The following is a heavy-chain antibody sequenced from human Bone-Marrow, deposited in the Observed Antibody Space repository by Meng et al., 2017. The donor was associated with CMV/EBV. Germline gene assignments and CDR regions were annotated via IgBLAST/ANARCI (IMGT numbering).Heavy chain of an antibody. J-gene: IGHJ3*02. D-gene: IGHD6-6*01. CDR3: ARSIAARPGGTPDAFDI. Sequence: SETLSLTCAVSGGSISSSNWWSWVRQPPGKGLEWIGYIYYSGSTNYNPSLKSRVTISVDTSKNQFSLKLSSVTAADTAVYYCARSIAARPGGTPDAFDIWGQGTMVTVSS. CDR1: GGSISSSNW. V-gene: IGHV4-4*02. CDR2: IYYSGST.